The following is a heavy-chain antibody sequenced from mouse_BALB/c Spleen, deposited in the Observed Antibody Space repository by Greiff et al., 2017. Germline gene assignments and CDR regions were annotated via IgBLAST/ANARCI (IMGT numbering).Heavy chain of an antibody. V-gene: IGHV1-82*01. J-gene: IGHJ3*01. CDR1: GYAFSSSW. CDR3: AREGGSFAY. CDR2: IYPGDGDT. Sequence: VQLVESGPELVKPGASVKISCKASGYAFSSSWMNWVKQRPGQGLEWIGRIYPGDGDTNYNGKFKGKATLTADKSSSTAYMQLSSLTSVDSAVYFCAREGGSFAYWGQGTLVTVSA.